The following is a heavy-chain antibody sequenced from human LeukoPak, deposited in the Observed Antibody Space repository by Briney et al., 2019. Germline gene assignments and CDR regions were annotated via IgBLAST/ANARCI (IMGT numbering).Heavy chain of an antibody. J-gene: IGHJ4*02. V-gene: IGHV3-7*01. CDR3: LRENHDSGWSFDY. CDR2: INQGGSEK. Sequence: GGSLRLSCSAPGFTFSSYGTNWVRQAPGKGLEWVANINQGGSEKYYVDSVKGRFTISRDNAKNSLYLEMNSLRAEDTAVYYCLRENHDSGWSFDYWGQGTLVTVSS. D-gene: IGHD3-22*01. CDR1: GFTFSSYG.